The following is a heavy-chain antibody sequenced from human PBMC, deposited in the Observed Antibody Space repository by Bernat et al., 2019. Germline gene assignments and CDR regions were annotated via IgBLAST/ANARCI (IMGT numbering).Heavy chain of an antibody. V-gene: IGHV3-74*01. J-gene: IGHJ4*02. CDR3: ARGDTYDYIWGSYRGIDY. CDR1: GFTFSSYW. CDR2: INSDGSST. Sequence: EVQLVESGGGLVQPGGSLRLSCAASGFTFSSYWMHWVRQAPGKGLEWVARINSDGSSTSYADSVKGRFTTSRDNAKNTLYLQMNSLRAEDTAVYYCARGDTYDYIWGSYRGIDYWGQGTMVTVSS. D-gene: IGHD3-16*02.